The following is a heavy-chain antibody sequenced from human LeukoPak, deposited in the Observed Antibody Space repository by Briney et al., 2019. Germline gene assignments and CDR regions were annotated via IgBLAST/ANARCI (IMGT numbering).Heavy chain of an antibody. CDR1: GFTFSNYG. CDR3: AKVALFSGYYPPFDY. CDR2: ISYDGSNE. D-gene: IGHD3-22*01. J-gene: IGHJ4*02. Sequence: GRSLRLSCTASGFTFSNYGMHWVRQAPGKGLEWVAVISYDGSNEYYADSVKGRFTISRDNSKNTLFLQMNSLRPEDTSVYHCAKVALFSGYYPPFDYWGQGTLVTVSS. V-gene: IGHV3-30*18.